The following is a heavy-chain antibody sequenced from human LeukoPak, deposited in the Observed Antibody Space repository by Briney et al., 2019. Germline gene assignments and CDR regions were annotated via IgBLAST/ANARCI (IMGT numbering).Heavy chain of an antibody. D-gene: IGHD2-21*02. CDR2: MNPYTGDR. J-gene: IGHJ4*02. V-gene: IGHV1-8*03. CDR1: GYSFTTYH. Sequence: RASGKVSCKTSGYSFTTYHINWVRQASGQGLEWLGWMNPYTGDRGYGQRFQGRLSITSDTSISTAYMELGSLKSDDTAVYFCARTTSLTASGYDCWGQGTLVTVSS. CDR3: ARTTSLTASGYDC.